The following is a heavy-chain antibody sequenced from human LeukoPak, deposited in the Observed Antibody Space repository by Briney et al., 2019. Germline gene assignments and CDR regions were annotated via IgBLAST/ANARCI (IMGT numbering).Heavy chain of an antibody. CDR1: GFTFSSYS. CDR2: IRGSSSDI. D-gene: IGHD1-26*01. J-gene: IGHJ4*02. Sequence: GGSLRLSCAASGFTFSSYSMNWVRQAPGKGLEWVSFIRGSSSDIYYADSVKGRFTISRDNAKNSLYLQMDSLRAEDTAVYYCARVRSGSLDYWGQGTLVTVSS. CDR3: ARVRSGSLDY. V-gene: IGHV3-21*01.